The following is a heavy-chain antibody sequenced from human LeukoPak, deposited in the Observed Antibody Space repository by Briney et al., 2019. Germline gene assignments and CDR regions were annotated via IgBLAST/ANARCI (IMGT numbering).Heavy chain of an antibody. V-gene: IGHV3-33*01. CDR1: GFTFSSYA. CDR3: ARVAMSDSSGYCDY. D-gene: IGHD3-22*01. J-gene: IGHJ4*02. CDR2: IWYDGSNK. Sequence: GSLRLSCAASGFTFSSYAMHWVRPAPGKGLEWVAVIWYDGSNKNYADSVKGRFTISRDNSKNTLYLQMNSLRADDTAVYYCARVAMSDSSGYCDYWGQGTLVTVSS.